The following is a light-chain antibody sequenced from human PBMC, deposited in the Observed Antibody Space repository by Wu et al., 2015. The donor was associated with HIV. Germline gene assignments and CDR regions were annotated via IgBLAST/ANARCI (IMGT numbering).Light chain of an antibody. Sequence: EIVLTQSPATLSLSPGERATLSCRASQSVSSYLAWYQQKPGQAPRLLIYDASNRATGIPARFSGSGSGTDFTLTISRLEPEDFAVYYCQQYGSSPPLTFGGGDQG. CDR1: QSVSSY. J-gene: IGKJ4*01. V-gene: IGKV3-20*01. CDR3: QQYGSSPPLT. CDR2: DAS.